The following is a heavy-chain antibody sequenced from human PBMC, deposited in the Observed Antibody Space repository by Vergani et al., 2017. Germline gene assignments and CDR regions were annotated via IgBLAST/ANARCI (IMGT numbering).Heavy chain of an antibody. CDR1: GFTFSSYA. V-gene: IGHV3-30-3*01. Sequence: QVQLVESGGGVVQPGRSLRLSCAASGFTFSSYAMHWVRQAPGKGLEWVAVISYDGSNKYYADSVKGRFTISRDHSKNTLYLQMNSLRAEDTAVYYCARDDYGDYVSFGGRVYWGQGTLVTVSS. CDR3: ARDDYGDYVSFGGRVY. J-gene: IGHJ4*02. D-gene: IGHD4-17*01. CDR2: ISYDGSNK.